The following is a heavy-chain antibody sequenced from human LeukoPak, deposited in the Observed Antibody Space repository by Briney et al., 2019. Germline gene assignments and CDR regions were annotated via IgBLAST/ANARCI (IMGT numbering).Heavy chain of an antibody. CDR1: GGSISHYY. CDR2: VYYSGST. V-gene: IGHV4-59*01. Sequence: PSETLSLTCTVSGGSISHYYWSWIRQPPGKGLEWIGYVYYSGSTNYNPSLKSRVTISVDTSKNQFSLKLRSVTAADTAVYYCARSTMIVVVIPVFDYWGQGTLVTVSS. CDR3: ARSTMIVVVIPVFDY. J-gene: IGHJ4*02. D-gene: IGHD3-22*01.